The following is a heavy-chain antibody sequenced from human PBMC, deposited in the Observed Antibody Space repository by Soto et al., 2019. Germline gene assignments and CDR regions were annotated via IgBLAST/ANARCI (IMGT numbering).Heavy chain of an antibody. Sequence: QVQLLQSGAEEKKPGASVKVSCKASGYTFTSYAMHWVRQAPGQRLEWMGWINAGNGNTKYSQKFQGRVTITRDTSASTAYMRLSSLRSEDTAVYYCAAEHSGQYYYYYGMDVWGQGTTFTVSS. CDR3: AAEHSGQYYYYYGMDV. D-gene: IGHD1-26*01. V-gene: IGHV1-3*05. CDR2: INAGNGNT. J-gene: IGHJ6*02. CDR1: GYTFTSYA.